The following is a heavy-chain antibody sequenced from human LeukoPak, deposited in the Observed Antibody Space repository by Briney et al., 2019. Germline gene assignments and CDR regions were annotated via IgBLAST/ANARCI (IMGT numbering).Heavy chain of an antibody. Sequence: GGSLRLSCAASGFTFSSYAMSWVRQAPGKGLEWVSAISGSGGSTYYADSVKGRFTTSRDNSKNTLYLQMNSLRAEDTAVYYCAKLDSGSYQGSFDYWGQGTLVTVSS. CDR2: ISGSGGST. CDR3: AKLDSGSYQGSFDY. CDR1: GFTFSSYA. D-gene: IGHD1-26*01. J-gene: IGHJ4*02. V-gene: IGHV3-23*01.